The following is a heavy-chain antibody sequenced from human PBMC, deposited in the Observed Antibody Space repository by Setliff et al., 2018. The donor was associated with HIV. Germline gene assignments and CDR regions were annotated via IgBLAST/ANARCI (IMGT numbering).Heavy chain of an antibody. J-gene: IGHJ4*02. CDR1: GGSASNSRYY. CDR2: IHYNEKT. D-gene: IGHD3-22*01. Sequence: KTSETLSLTCTVSGGSASNSRYYWAWIRQPPGKGLEYIGSIHYNEKTYYNPSLKSRVTISIDTSKNQFSLNLTSVTAADTAVFYCARLTTTYYYDSSAYYHPVWGQGTLVTVSS. CDR3: ARLTTTYYYDSSAYYHPV. V-gene: IGHV4-39*01.